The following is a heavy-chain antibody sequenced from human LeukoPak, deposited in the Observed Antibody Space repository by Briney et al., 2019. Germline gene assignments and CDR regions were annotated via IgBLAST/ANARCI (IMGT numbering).Heavy chain of an antibody. CDR3: ARERSSGWYEEDY. D-gene: IGHD6-19*01. Sequence: PGGSLRLSCAASGFTFSSYGMHWVRQAPGKGLEWVAVIWYDGSNKYYADSVKGRFTISRDNSKNTLYLQMNSLRAEDTAVYYCARERSSGWYEEDYWGQGTLVTVSS. CDR2: IWYDGSNK. V-gene: IGHV3-33*01. J-gene: IGHJ4*02. CDR1: GFTFSSYG.